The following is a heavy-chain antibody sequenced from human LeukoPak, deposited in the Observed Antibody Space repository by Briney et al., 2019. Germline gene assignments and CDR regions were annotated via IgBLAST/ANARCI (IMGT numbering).Heavy chain of an antibody. V-gene: IGHV4-31*03. D-gene: IGHD3-10*01. CDR1: GGSISSGGYY. Sequence: SQTLSLTCTVSGGSISSGGYYWSWIRQHPGKGLEWIGYIYYSGSTYHSPSLKSRVTISVDTSKNQFSLKLSSVTAADTAVYYCARARGVRGVIEYYFDYWGQGTLVTVSS. CDR3: ARARGVRGVIEYYFDY. CDR2: IYYSGST. J-gene: IGHJ4*02.